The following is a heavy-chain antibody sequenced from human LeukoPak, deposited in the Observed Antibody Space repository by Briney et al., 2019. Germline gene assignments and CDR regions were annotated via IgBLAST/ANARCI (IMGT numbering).Heavy chain of an antibody. CDR2: ISYDGSNK. CDR1: GFTFSSYA. J-gene: IGHJ4*02. D-gene: IGHD5-24*01. V-gene: IGHV3-30*04. CDR3: ARVMDGDGFSPDY. Sequence: PGRSLRLSCAASGFTFSSYAMHWVRQATGKGLEWVAVISYDGSNKYYADSVKGRFTISRDNSKNTLYLQMNSLRAEDTAVYYCARVMDGDGFSPDYWGQGTLVTVSS.